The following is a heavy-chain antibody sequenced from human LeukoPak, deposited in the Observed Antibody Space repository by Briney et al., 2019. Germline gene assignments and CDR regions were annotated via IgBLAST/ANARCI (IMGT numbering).Heavy chain of an antibody. CDR2: ISYDGSHK. J-gene: IGHJ4*02. V-gene: IGHV3-30*18. D-gene: IGHD1-26*01. CDR1: GFAFSTYG. Sequence: GRSLRLSCAASGFAFSTYGMHWVRQAPGKGLEWVAAISYDGSHKYYEDSVRGRVTISRDNSENTLYLQVNSLRAEDTAVYYCAKDGAIVGATYHDYWGQGTLVTVSS. CDR3: AKDGAIVGATYHDY.